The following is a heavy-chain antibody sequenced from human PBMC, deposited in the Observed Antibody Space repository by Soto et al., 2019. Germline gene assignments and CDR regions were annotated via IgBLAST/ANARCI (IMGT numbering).Heavy chain of an antibody. J-gene: IGHJ4*02. V-gene: IGHV3-23*01. CDR2: ISGSGGST. Sequence: EVQLLESGGGLVQPGGSLRLSCAASGFTFSSYAMSWVRQAPGKGLEWVSAISGSGGSTYYADSVKGRFTISRDNSKNTLYVQMNGLRAEDTAVYYCAKDRSSGSYSKRADYWGQGTLVTVSS. CDR3: AKDRSSGSYSKRADY. CDR1: GFTFSSYA. D-gene: IGHD1-26*01.